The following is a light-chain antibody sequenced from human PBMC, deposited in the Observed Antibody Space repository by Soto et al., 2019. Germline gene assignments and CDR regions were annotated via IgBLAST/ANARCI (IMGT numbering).Light chain of an antibody. CDR3: LRTYQFPPT. CDR1: QAISTS. J-gene: IGKJ2*01. V-gene: IGKV1-39*01. CDR2: AAS. Sequence: DIQMTQSPSSLSASVGDRVTISCRASQAISTSLNWYQQKPGKAPKLLIYAASSLQTGVPSRFTGSGSATYFTLTISSLHPEDFATYHCLRTYQFPPTFGQGTKVDIK.